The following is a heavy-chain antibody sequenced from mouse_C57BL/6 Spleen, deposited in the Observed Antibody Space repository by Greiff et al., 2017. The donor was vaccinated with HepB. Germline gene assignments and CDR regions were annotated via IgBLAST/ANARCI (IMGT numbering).Heavy chain of an antibody. Sequence: EVQLQQSGPGLVKPSQSLSLTCSVTGYSITSGYYWNWIRQFPGNKLEWMGYISYDGSNNYNPSLKNRISITRDTSKNQFFLKLNSVTTEDTATYYRARGAPAMDYWGQGTSVTVSS. CDR1: GYSITSGYY. CDR3: ARGAPAMDY. V-gene: IGHV3-6*01. J-gene: IGHJ4*01. CDR2: ISYDGSN.